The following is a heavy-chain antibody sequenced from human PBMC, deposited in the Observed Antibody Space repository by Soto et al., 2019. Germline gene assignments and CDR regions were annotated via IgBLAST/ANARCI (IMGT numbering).Heavy chain of an antibody. D-gene: IGHD1-1*01. Sequence: SGGSLRLSCAASAFTFSDYYMIWIRQAPGKGLEWLAYISRDANAIFYADSVNGRFTISRDNAKNSLFLQMDDLRSEDTSMFFCARGAEMSTLTKWFGPCGRGTL. CDR3: ARGAEMSTLTKWFGP. CDR2: ISRDANAI. V-gene: IGHV3-11*04. J-gene: IGHJ5*02. CDR1: AFTFSDYY.